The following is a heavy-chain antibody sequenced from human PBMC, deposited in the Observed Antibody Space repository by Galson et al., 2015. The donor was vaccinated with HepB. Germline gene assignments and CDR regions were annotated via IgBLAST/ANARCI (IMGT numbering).Heavy chain of an antibody. CDR3: VRDLGEMVTMIFFDY. CDR2: ISGYNGNT. Sequence: SVKVSCKASGYSFTNFGISWVRQAPGQGLEWMGWISGYNGNTNYAQKVQGRVTMTTDTSTSTAYMELRSLRSDDTAVYYCVRDLGEMVTMIFFDYWGQGTLVTVSS. V-gene: IGHV1-18*01. D-gene: IGHD3/OR15-3a*01. J-gene: IGHJ4*02. CDR1: GYSFTNFG.